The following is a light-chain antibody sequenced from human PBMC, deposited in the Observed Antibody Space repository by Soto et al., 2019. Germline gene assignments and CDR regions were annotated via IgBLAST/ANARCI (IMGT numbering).Light chain of an antibody. CDR1: SRDIGAYNY. Sequence: QSALTQPASVSGSPGQSITISCTGTSRDIGAYNYDSWFQQYPGKAPKCMIYDVNNRPSGVSNHFSGSKSGNTASLTISGLQPEDEAVYYCTSYTTTNTLALGGGTKLTVL. CDR2: DVN. CDR3: TSYTTTNTLA. V-gene: IGLV2-14*01. J-gene: IGLJ2*01.